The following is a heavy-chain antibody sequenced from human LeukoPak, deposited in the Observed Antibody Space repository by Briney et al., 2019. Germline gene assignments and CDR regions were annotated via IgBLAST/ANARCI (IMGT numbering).Heavy chain of an antibody. D-gene: IGHD5-12*01. CDR3: ARPIVTTINSLDD. CDR2: IKNDGSDA. V-gene: IGHV3-74*01. J-gene: IGHJ4*02. CDR1: GFTLSSSW. Sequence: GSLRLSCEASGFTLSSSWMHWVRQAPGKGLVWVSRIKNDGSDASYADSVKGRFTISRDNAKNTLYLQMNSLRAEDTAIYYCARPIVTTINSLDDWGQGTLVTVSS.